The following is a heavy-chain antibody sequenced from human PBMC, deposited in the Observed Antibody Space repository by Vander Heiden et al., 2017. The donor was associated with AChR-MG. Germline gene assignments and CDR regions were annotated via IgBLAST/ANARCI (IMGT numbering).Heavy chain of an antibody. D-gene: IGHD3-16*01. J-gene: IGHJ4*02. V-gene: IGHV3-73*02. Sequence: EVQLVESGGGLVQPGGSLKLSCAASGFTFSGSAMHWVRQASGKGLEWVGRIRSKANSYATAYAASVKGRFTISRDDSKNTAYLQMNSLKTEDTAVYYCTRHTKGGGYFDYWGQGTLVTVSS. CDR3: TRHTKGGGYFDY. CDR2: IRSKANSYAT. CDR1: GFTFSGSA.